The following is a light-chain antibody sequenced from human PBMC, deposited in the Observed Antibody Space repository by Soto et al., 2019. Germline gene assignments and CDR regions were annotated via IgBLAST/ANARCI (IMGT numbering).Light chain of an antibody. CDR3: QHSHTFPLT. Sequence: DIQMTQSPSSVAASARDRVTITCRASQGSNIWLAWYQQKPGKATKLLIYAASSLQRGVPSRFSGSGSGTDFTLTINSLQPEDFATYYCQHSHTFPLTFGGGNKVQIK. V-gene: IGKV1-12*01. J-gene: IGKJ4*01. CDR1: QGSNIW. CDR2: AAS.